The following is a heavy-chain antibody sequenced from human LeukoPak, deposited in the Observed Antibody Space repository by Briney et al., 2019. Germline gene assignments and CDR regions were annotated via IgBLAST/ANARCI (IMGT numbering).Heavy chain of an antibody. CDR2: IYYSGST. V-gene: IGHV4-59*01. J-gene: IGHJ4*02. Sequence: SETLSLTCTVSGGSISSYYWSWIRQPPGKGLEWIGYIYYSGSTNYNPSLKSRVTISVDTSKNQFSLKLSSVTAADTAVYYCARVSRSDGPFDYWGQGTLVTVFS. D-gene: IGHD3-16*01. CDR3: ARVSRSDGPFDY. CDR1: GGSISSYY.